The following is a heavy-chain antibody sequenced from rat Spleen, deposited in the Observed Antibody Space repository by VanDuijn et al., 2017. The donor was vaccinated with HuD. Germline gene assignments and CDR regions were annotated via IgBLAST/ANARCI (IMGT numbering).Heavy chain of an antibody. Sequence: EVQLVESGGGLVQPGRSLKLSCVASGFIFKDYWMTWIRQAPGKGLEWVASITNGGGRLYYSDSVKGRFNISRENAKSTLYLQMKSLRSEDTATYYCARLGIAAIGNWFSYWGQGTLVTVSA. D-gene: IGHD1-2*01. J-gene: IGHJ3*01. CDR1: GFIFKDYW. CDR2: ITNGGGRL. CDR3: ARLGIAAIGNWFSY. V-gene: IGHV5-31*01.